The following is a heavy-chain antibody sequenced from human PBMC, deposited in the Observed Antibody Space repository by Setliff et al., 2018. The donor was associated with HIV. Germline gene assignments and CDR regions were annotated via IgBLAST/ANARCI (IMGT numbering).Heavy chain of an antibody. Sequence: PGGSLRLSCAASGFTFSSYEMNWVRQAPGKGLEWVSYISISGSTTYYADSVRGRFTISRDNAKNSLYLEMSSLRAEDTALYLCANLWEMGAWGQGTLVTVSS. CDR2: ISISGSTT. CDR1: GFTFSSYE. J-gene: IGHJ5*02. CDR3: ANLWEMGA. D-gene: IGHD1-26*01. V-gene: IGHV3-48*03.